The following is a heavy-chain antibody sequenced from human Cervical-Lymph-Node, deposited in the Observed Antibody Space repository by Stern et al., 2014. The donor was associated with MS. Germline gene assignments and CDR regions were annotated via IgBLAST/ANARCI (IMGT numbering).Heavy chain of an antibody. CDR2: VNAGNGNT. V-gene: IGHV1-3*01. J-gene: IGHJ4*02. D-gene: IGHD3-16*02. CDR1: GYTFISYV. CDR3: TTGVIPGFSEY. Sequence: QVQLVQSGAEVKKPGASVKVSCKTSGYTFISYVINWVRQAPGQSLEWMGWVNAGNGNTRSSQKFQDRITFSKNTSATTAYLELSGLRSEDTAVYYCTTGVIPGFSEYWGQGTLVIVSS.